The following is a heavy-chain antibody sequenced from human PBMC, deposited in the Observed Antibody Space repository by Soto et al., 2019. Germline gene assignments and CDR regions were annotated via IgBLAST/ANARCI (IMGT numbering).Heavy chain of an antibody. D-gene: IGHD2-15*01. J-gene: IGHJ4*02. V-gene: IGHV1-3*01. CDR1: GYSFTSYA. Sequence: GASVKVSCKASGYSFTSYAMHWVRQAPGQRLEWMGWINAGNGNTKYSQKFQGRVTITRDTSASTAYMELSSLRSEDTAVYYCARVVFDCSGGSCYSYNGLDYWGQGTLVTVSS. CDR3: ARVVFDCSGGSCYSYNGLDY. CDR2: INAGNGNT.